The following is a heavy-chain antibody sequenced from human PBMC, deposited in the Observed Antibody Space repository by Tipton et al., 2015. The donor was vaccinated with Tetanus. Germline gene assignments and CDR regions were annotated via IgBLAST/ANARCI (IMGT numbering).Heavy chain of an antibody. V-gene: IGHV1-8*01. CDR1: GYTFTSCD. J-gene: IGHJ4*02. D-gene: IGHD2-2*01. Sequence: QVQLVQSGAEVKKPGASVKVSCKASGYTFTSCDINWVRQATGQGLEWMGWMNPNSGNTGYAQKFQGRVTMTRNTSISTAYMERSSLRSEDTAVYYCARGPHQLFQPPIPDYWGQGTLVTVSS. CDR3: ARGPHQLFQPPIPDY. CDR2: MNPNSGNT.